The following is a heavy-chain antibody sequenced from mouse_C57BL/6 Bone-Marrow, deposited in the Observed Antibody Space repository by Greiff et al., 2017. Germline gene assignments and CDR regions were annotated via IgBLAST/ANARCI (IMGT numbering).Heavy chain of an antibody. CDR2: IDPEDGET. V-gene: IGHV14-2*01. J-gene: IGHJ2*01. Sequence: EVKLQESGAELVKPGASVKLSCTASGFNIKDYYMHWVKQRTEQGLEWIGRIDPEDGETKYAPKFQGKATITADTSSNTAYLQLSSLTSDDTAVYYCAPSITTVVAPFDYWGQGTTLTVSS. CDR1: GFNIKDYY. D-gene: IGHD1-1*01. CDR3: APSITTVVAPFDY.